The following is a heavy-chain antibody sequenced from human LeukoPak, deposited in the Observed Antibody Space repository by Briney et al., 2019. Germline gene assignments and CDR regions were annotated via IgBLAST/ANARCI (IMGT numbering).Heavy chain of an antibody. V-gene: IGHV3-7*01. Sequence: GGSLRLSCAASGFTFSSYWMTWVRQAPGKGLEWVANIREDGSEKYYVDSVKGRFTVSRDNAKNSLYLQVNSLRAEDTAVYFCAREDDPKPKYDYWGQGTLVTVSS. CDR3: AREDDPKPKYDY. CDR2: IREDGSEK. CDR1: GFTFSSYW. D-gene: IGHD1-1*01. J-gene: IGHJ4*02.